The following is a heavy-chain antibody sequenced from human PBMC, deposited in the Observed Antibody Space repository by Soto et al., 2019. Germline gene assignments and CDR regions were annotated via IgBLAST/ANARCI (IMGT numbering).Heavy chain of an antibody. CDR1: GGSISGYY. V-gene: IGHV4-39*01. CDR2: LFYGGTA. D-gene: IGHD3-10*01. Sequence: SETLSLTCTVSGGSISGYYWTWIRQPPGKGLEWVGSLFYGGTADYNPSLKSRLTMSLDTSKNHFSLKLRSVTAADTAVYYCARHRGPAPVYWGQGTLVTVSS. CDR3: ARHRGPAPVY. J-gene: IGHJ4*02.